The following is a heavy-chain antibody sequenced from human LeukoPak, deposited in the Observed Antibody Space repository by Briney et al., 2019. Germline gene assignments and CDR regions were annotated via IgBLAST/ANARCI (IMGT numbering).Heavy chain of an antibody. CDR3: ARDYGAPRY. D-gene: IGHD4-17*01. CDR1: GFTFSGYW. V-gene: IGHV3-7*01. J-gene: IGHJ4*02. Sequence: PGGPLRLSCAASGFTFSGYWMPWVRQAQGKGLEWVANINQDGSEKYYVDSVKGRFTISRDNAKNTLYLQMNSLSAEDTAVYFCARDYGAPRYWGQGTLVTVSS. CDR2: INQDGSEK.